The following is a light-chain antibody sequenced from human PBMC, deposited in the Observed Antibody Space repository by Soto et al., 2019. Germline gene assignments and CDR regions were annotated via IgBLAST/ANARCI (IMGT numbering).Light chain of an antibody. V-gene: IGKV3-15*01. Sequence: EIVMTQSPATLSVSPGETATLSCRASQGVGSNLAWYQQKPGQTPRLLIYGASVRPIGIPARFSGSGSGTDFTLTISSLQSEDVAVYYCQQYGSSPLFTFGPGTKVDIK. CDR3: QQYGSSPLFT. J-gene: IGKJ3*01. CDR2: GAS. CDR1: QGVGSN.